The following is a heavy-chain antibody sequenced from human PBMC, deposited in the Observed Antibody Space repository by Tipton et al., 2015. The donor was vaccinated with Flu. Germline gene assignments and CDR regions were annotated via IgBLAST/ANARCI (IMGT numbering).Heavy chain of an antibody. D-gene: IGHD2-21*02. J-gene: IGHJ6*02. CDR2: IYSGGST. CDR1: GFTVSGNY. V-gene: IGHV3-53*01. CDR3: ARGTVVTFYGMDV. Sequence: SLRLSCAASGFTVSGNYMSWVRQAPGKGLEWVSVIYSGGSTYYADSVKGRFTISRDNSKNTLYLQMNSLRAEDTAVYYCARGTVVTFYGMDVWGQGTTVTVSS.